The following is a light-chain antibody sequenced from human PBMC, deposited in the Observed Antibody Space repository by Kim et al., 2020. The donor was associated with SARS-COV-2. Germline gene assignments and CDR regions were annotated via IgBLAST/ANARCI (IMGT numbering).Light chain of an antibody. V-gene: IGKV4-1*01. J-gene: IGKJ2*01. CDR3: QQFYTTPYT. CDR1: QSVLNSSNNKNY. Sequence: RATIKCKSSQSVLNSSNNKNYVAWYQQKPGQPPKLLIYWASTRQSGVPDRFSGSGSGTDFTLTISSLQAEDVAVYYCQQFYTTPYTFGPGTKLEIE. CDR2: WAS.